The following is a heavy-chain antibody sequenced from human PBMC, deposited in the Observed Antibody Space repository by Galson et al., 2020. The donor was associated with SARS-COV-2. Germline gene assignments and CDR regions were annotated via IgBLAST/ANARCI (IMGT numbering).Heavy chain of an antibody. CDR3: ARDQDGYNDF. J-gene: IGHJ4*02. Sequence: PGGSLRLSCAASGFTFSNYWMSWVRQAPGKGLEWVANIKQDGSDRYYVDSVKGRFTISGDYAKNSLYLQMNSLRAEDTAVYYCARDQDGYNDFWGQGTLVTVSS. CDR2: IKQDGSDR. CDR1: GFTFSNYW. V-gene: IGHV3-7*01. D-gene: IGHD1-1*01.